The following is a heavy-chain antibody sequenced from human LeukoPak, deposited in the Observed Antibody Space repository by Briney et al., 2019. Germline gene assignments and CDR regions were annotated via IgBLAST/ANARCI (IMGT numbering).Heavy chain of an antibody. J-gene: IGHJ4*02. V-gene: IGHV3-74*01. D-gene: IGHD3-22*01. CDR1: GFTFSSYW. Sequence: GVSLRLSCAASGFTFSSYWMHWVRQAPGKGLVRVSRINSDGSSTSYADSVKGRFTISRDNAKNTLYLQMNSLRAEDTAVYYCAREGPDSFDYWGQGTLVTVSS. CDR2: INSDGSST. CDR3: AREGPDSFDY.